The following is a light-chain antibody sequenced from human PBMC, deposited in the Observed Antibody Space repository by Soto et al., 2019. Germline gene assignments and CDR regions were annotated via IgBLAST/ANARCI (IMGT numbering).Light chain of an antibody. V-gene: IGLV2-14*01. Sequence: QSALTQPASVSGSPGQSITISCTGTSSDVGGYNYVSWYQQHPGKAPKVMIYEVSNRPSGVSSRFSASKSAYTASLTISALQAEDEADYYCSSFTTTYFYVFGPGTKLTVL. J-gene: IGLJ1*01. CDR2: EVS. CDR1: SSDVGGYNY. CDR3: SSFTTTYFYV.